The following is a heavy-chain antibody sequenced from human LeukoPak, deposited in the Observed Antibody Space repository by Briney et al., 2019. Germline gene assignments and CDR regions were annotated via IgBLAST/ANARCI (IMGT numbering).Heavy chain of an antibody. CDR1: GFTFSSYG. D-gene: IGHD4-11*01. J-gene: IGHJ4*02. CDR3: ARDKGPGYSSSYWFDY. CDR2: IWYDGSNK. Sequence: GGSLRLSCAASGFTFSSYGMHWVRQAPGKGLEWVAVIWYDGSNKYYADSVKGRFTISRDNSKNTLYLQMNSLRAEDTAVYYCARDKGPGYSSSYWFDYWGQGTLVTVSS. V-gene: IGHV3-33*01.